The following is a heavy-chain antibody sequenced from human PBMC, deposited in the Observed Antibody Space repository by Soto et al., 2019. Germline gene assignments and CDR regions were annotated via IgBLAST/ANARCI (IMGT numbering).Heavy chain of an antibody. Sequence: SGPTLVNPTQTLTLTCTFSGFSFTTAGVAVGWIRQTPGGALEWLTLIYYNDDRRFSPSLKTRLTITGDTSKNQVVLSLPNVDTGDTATYFCARSDGGYEIIYFDVWGQGIPVTVSS. CDR1: GFSFTTAGVA. D-gene: IGHD5-12*01. V-gene: IGHV2-5*01. CDR3: ARSDGGYEIIYFDV. J-gene: IGHJ4*02. CDR2: IYYNDDR.